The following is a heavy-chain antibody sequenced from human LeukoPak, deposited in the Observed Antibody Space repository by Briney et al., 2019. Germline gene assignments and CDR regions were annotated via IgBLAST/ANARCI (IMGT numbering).Heavy chain of an antibody. Sequence: GGSLRQSCSAAAFTVSSYSMNWVRQALGKELEWVSYISSSSSTIHYADSVKGRFTHSRDNAKNSLYLQMNSLRDEDTAVYYCARVFGLTDYWGQGTLVTVSS. D-gene: IGHD3/OR15-3a*01. V-gene: IGHV3-48*02. CDR3: ARVFGLTDY. CDR1: AFTVSSYS. CDR2: ISSSSSTI. J-gene: IGHJ4*02.